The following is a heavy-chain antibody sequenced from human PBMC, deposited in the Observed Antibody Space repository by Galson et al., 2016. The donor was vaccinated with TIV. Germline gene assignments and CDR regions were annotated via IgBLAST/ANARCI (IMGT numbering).Heavy chain of an antibody. D-gene: IGHD5-18*01. CDR2: INWKGNAV. CDR3: GRDSRADASMDYYYYHGMDV. V-gene: IGHV3-9*01. Sequence: SLRLSCAASGFTFDDYPMHWVRQAPGKGLEWVPTINWKGNAVVYADSVRGRFTISRDNGKSSLYLQLTSLRLEDTAFYYCGRDSRADASMDYYYYHGMDVWGRGTTVTVSS. CDR1: GFTFDDYP. J-gene: IGHJ6*02.